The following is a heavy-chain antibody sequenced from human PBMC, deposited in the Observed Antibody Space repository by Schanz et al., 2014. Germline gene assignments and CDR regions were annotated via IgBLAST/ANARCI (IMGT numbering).Heavy chain of an antibody. Sequence: EVQLVESGGGLVQPGGSLRLSCAASGFTFSTSTMHWVRQAPGKGLEYVSAISSKGDMTLYGNSVKGRFTISRDNSKNTSYQQMGSLNAEDTAVYFYARDNRYCVFDYWGQGALVTVSS. CDR1: GFTFSTST. CDR2: ISSKGDMT. J-gene: IGHJ4*02. D-gene: IGHD3-16*02. V-gene: IGHV3-64*01. CDR3: ARDNRYCVFDY.